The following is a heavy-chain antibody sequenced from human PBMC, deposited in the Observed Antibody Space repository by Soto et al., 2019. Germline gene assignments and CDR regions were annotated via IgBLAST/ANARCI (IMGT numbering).Heavy chain of an antibody. CDR3: ARLHNYHYPLDV. J-gene: IGHJ6*02. CDR1: GFSFSTYG. CDR2: ISNDGSNK. D-gene: IGHD4-4*01. Sequence: GGSLRLSCAASGFSFSTYGMHWVRQAPGKGLEWVAFISNDGSNKYYADPVKGLFTFSRYISKNTLFFQRGSLIFEDMAVYYCARLHNYHYPLDVWGQGTTVTVPS. V-gene: IGHV3-30*03.